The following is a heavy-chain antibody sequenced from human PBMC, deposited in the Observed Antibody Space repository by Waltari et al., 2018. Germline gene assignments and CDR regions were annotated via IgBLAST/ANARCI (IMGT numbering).Heavy chain of an antibody. CDR3: ASEEQSPYSSSWYGILTNYYYYGMDV. CDR1: GFTFSSYA. CDR2: ISYDGSNK. D-gene: IGHD6-13*01. Sequence: QVQLVESGGGVVQPGRYLRLSCAASGFTFSSYAMHWVRQAPGKGLEWVAVISYDGSNKYYADSVKGRFTISRDNSKNTLYLQMNSLRAEDTAVYYCASEEQSPYSSSWYGILTNYYYYGMDVWGQGTTVTVSS. J-gene: IGHJ6*02. V-gene: IGHV3-30*01.